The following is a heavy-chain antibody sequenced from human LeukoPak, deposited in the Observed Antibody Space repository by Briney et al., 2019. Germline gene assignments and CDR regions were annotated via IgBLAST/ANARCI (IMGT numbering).Heavy chain of an antibody. Sequence: GGSLRLSCAASGFTFSSYSMNWVRQAPGKGLEWVSSISSSSSYIYYADSVKGRFTISRDNAKNSLYLQMNSLRAEDTALYYCAKDAHYDILTGPLDYWGQGTLVTVSS. V-gene: IGHV3-21*04. D-gene: IGHD3-9*01. J-gene: IGHJ4*02. CDR1: GFTFSSYS. CDR2: ISSSSSYI. CDR3: AKDAHYDILTGPLDY.